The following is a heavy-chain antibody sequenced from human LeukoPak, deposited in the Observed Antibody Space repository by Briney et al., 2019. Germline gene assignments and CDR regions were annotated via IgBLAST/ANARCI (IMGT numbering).Heavy chain of an antibody. Sequence: TLSLTFAVYGGSFSGYYWSWIRPPPGKGLAWIGEINHSGSTNYNPSLKSRVTISVDTSKNQFSLKLSSVTAADTAVYYCARAPSSLGIPEGYFDYWGQGTLVTVSS. CDR1: GGSFSGYY. J-gene: IGHJ4*02. CDR3: ARAPSSLGIPEGYFDY. CDR2: INHSGST. D-gene: IGHD6-6*01. V-gene: IGHV4-34*01.